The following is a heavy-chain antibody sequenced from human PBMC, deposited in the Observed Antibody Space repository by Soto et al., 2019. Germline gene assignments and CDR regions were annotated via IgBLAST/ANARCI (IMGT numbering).Heavy chain of an antibody. CDR1: GFALDDYT. D-gene: IGHD3-16*01. Sequence: GGSLRLSCAASGFALDDYTLHWVRQAPGQGLGWVSFISWDVNRTYYAGSVKGRFTISRDNTKNSLYLQMNSLRSEDTALYYCAKESAGGQPEIIHHFGMDVWGQGTKGTVSS. CDR3: AKESAGGQPEIIHHFGMDV. CDR2: ISWDVNRT. J-gene: IGHJ6*02. V-gene: IGHV3-43*01.